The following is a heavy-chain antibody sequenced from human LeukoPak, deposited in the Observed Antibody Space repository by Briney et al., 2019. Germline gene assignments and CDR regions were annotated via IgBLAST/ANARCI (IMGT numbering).Heavy chain of an antibody. CDR2: IYPRDGST. J-gene: IGHJ4*02. V-gene: IGHV1-46*01. CDR3: AGDQGGFDY. Sequence: ASVKVSRKASGYTFTSNYIHWVRQAPGQGLEWMGMIYPRDGSTSYAQKFQGRVTVTRDTSTSTVHMELSGLRSEDTAVYYCAGDQGGFDYWGQGTLVTVSS. CDR1: GYTFTSNY.